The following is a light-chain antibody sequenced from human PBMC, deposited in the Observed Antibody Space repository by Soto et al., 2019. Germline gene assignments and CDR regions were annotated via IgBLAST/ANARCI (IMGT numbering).Light chain of an antibody. Sequence: QSVLTQSSSASASLGSSVKLTCTLSSGHSSYIIAWHQQQPGKAPRYLMKLEGSGSCNKGSGVPDRFSGSSSGADRYLTISNLQFEDEADYYCETWDFNTRVFGGGTKLTVL. CDR3: ETWDFNTRV. V-gene: IGLV4-60*02. J-gene: IGLJ3*02. CDR2: LEGSGSC. CDR1: SGHSSYI.